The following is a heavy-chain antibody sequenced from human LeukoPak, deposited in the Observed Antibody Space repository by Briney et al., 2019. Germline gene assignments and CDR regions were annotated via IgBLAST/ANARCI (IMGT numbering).Heavy chain of an antibody. CDR1: GFTFSSYE. V-gene: IGHV3-48*03. CDR3: ATDSYVSGSYYRLFY. D-gene: IGHD3-10*01. J-gene: IGHJ4*02. CDR2: ISSSGSTI. Sequence: GGSLRLSCAASGFTFSSYEMNWVRQAPGKGLEWVSYISSSGSTIYYADSVKGRFTISRDNAKNSLYLQMNNLRAEDTAIYYCATDSYVSGSYYRLFYWGQGTLVTVSS.